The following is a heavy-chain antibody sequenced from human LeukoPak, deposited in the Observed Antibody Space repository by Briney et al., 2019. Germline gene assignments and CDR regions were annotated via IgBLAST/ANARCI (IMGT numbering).Heavy chain of an antibody. D-gene: IGHD2-15*01. Sequence: GGSLRLSCAASGFTFSSYWMYWVRQAPGKGLEWVAVISYDGSNKYYADSVKGRFTISRDNSKNTLYLQMNRLRAEDTAVYYCARARNPTRVVVVAATPPYYYYGMDVWGQGTTVTVSS. J-gene: IGHJ6*02. CDR1: GFTFSSYW. CDR3: ARARNPTRVVVVAATPPYYYYGMDV. V-gene: IGHV3-30-3*01. CDR2: ISYDGSNK.